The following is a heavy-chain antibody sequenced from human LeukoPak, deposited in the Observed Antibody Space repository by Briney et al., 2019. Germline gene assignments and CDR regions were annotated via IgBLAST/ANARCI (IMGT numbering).Heavy chain of an antibody. V-gene: IGHV3-7*01. CDR2: IKQDGSEK. CDR3: ARDNSPSSSWRSRYYYGMDV. Sequence: SGGSLRLSCAASGFTFSSYWMSWVRQAPGKGLEWVANIKQDGSEKYYVDSVKGRFTISRDNAKNSLYLQMNSLRAEDTAVYYCARDNSPSSSWRSRYYYGMDVWGQGTTVTVSS. CDR1: GFTFSSYW. D-gene: IGHD6-13*01. J-gene: IGHJ6*02.